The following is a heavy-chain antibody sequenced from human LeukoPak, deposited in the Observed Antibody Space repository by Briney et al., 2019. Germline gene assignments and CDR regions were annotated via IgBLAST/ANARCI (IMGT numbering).Heavy chain of an antibody. D-gene: IGHD6-25*01. V-gene: IGHV1-2*02. J-gene: IGHJ3*02. CDR1: GCTLTCYQ. CDR2: MDGNSGGA. Sequence: ASVNDSFLASGCTLTCYQIHSLGQAAGQGRAWMGWMDGNSGGANDAEKFQGGITRTSDTTIRTAYMELMRLKSDDSAVYYCASDLGGGDAFYIWGQGTMVSASS. CDR3: ASDLGGGDAFYI.